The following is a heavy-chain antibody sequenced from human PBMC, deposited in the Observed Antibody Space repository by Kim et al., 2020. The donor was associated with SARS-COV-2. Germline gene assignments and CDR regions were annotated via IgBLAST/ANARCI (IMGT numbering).Heavy chain of an antibody. CDR1: GYTFTNFG. J-gene: IGHJ4*02. CDR3: ARGPGLRAYGGYEDY. D-gene: IGHD5-12*01. Sequence: ASVKVSCKASGYTFTNFGISWVRQAPGQGLEWMGWISAYSGNTNYAQKLQGRVTMTTDTSTRTAYMELRSLRSDDTAVYYCARGPGLRAYGGYEDYWGQGTLVTVSS. V-gene: IGHV1-18*04. CDR2: ISAYSGNT.